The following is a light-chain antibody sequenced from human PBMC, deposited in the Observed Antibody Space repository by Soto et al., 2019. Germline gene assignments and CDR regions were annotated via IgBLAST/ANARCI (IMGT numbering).Light chain of an antibody. Sequence: DIQMTQSPPSLSASVGDRVTITCQASEHINNYLNWYQQIPGKAPKLLIYDASNLAAGAPSRFSGSASGTAFTFAISGLQADDVATYYCQQYDSLPLTFGGGTKVDIK. V-gene: IGKV1-33*01. CDR2: DAS. CDR1: EHINNY. CDR3: QQYDSLPLT. J-gene: IGKJ4*01.